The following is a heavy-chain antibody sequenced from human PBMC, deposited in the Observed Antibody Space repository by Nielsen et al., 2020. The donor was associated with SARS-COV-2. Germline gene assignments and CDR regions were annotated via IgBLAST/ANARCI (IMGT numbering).Heavy chain of an antibody. Sequence: GESLNISCAASGFTVSSNYMSWVRQAPGKGLEWVSVIYSGGSTYYADSVKGRFTISRDNSKNTLYLQMNSLRAEDTAVYYCAKDRHIVVVTAIPALNNWFDPWGQGTLVTVSS. D-gene: IGHD2-21*02. CDR3: AKDRHIVVVTAIPALNNWFDP. V-gene: IGHV3-53*01. CDR1: GFTVSSNY. CDR2: IYSGGST. J-gene: IGHJ5*02.